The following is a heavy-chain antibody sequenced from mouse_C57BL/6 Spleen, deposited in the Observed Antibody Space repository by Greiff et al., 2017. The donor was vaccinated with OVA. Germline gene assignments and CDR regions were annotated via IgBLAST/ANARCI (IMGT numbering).Heavy chain of an antibody. D-gene: IGHD2-3*01. CDR3: TIDGYYAY. J-gene: IGHJ3*01. CDR1: GYTFTDYE. CDR2: IDPETGGT. Sequence: VQLQQSGAELVRPGASVTLSCKASGYTFTDYEMHWVRQTPVHGLEWIGAIDPETGGTAYNQKFKGKAILTADKSSSTAYMELRSLTSEDSAVYYCTIDGYYAYWGQGTLVTVSA. V-gene: IGHV1-15*01.